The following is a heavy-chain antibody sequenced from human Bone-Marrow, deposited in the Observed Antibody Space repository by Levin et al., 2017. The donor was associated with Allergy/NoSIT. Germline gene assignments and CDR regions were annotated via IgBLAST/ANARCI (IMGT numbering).Heavy chain of an antibody. CDR1: GGSISSGGYY. Sequence: SQTLSLTCTVSGGSISSGGYYWSWIRQHPGKGLEWIGYIYYSGSTYYNPSLKSRVTISVDTSKNQFSLKLSSVTAADTAVYYCARGTITMVRGGSGPVGSWGQGTLVTVSS. V-gene: IGHV4-31*03. D-gene: IGHD3-10*01. CDR3: ARGTITMVRGGSGPVGS. J-gene: IGHJ5*02. CDR2: IYYSGST.